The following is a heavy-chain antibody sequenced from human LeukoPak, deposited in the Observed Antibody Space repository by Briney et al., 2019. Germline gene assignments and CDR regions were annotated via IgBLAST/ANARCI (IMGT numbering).Heavy chain of an antibody. J-gene: IGHJ4*02. CDR2: ISGSGGST. CDR3: AKDLPRVRGVAIMPFDY. V-gene: IGHV3-23*01. Sequence: PGGSLRLSCAASGFTFSSYAMSWVRQAPGKGLEWVSAISGSGGSTYYADSVKGRFTISRDNSKNTLYLQMNSLRAEDTAVYYCAKDLPRVRGVAIMPFDYWGQGTLVTVSS. D-gene: IGHD3-10*01. CDR1: GFTFSSYA.